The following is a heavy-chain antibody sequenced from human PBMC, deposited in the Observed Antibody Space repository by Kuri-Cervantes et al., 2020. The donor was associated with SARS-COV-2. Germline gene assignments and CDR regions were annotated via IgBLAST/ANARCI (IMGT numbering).Heavy chain of an antibody. J-gene: IGHJ6*02. CDR3: ARDLAAAGMDI. CDR2: FSVRSTYI. CDR1: GFTFISFA. V-gene: IGHV3-21*01. Sequence: GGSLRPSWAASGFTFISFAMSGVRQAPGKGLEWVSSFSVRSTYIYYADSVKARFTISRDDANNSLYLQINSLRAEDTGVYYCARDLAAAGMDIWGQGTTVTVSS. D-gene: IGHD6-13*01.